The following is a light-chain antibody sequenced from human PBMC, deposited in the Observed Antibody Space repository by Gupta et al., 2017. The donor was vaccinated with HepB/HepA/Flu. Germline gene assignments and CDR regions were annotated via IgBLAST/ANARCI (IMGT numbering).Light chain of an antibody. V-gene: IGLV1-47*01. CDR2: RNN. Sequence: QSVLTQPPAAAGPHARWVTFSCSGSSSNIGSNYVYWYQQLPGTAPKLLIYRNNQRPSGVPGRFSGSKSGPSATLSISGLQTEDEADYYCAAKDDSLSGSVFGTGTKVTVL. J-gene: IGLJ1*01. CDR3: AAKDDSLSGSV. CDR1: SSNIGSNY.